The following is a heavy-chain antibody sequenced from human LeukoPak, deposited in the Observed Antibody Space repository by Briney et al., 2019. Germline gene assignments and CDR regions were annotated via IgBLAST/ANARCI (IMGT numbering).Heavy chain of an antibody. D-gene: IGHD3-10*01. V-gene: IGHV1-69*10. J-gene: IGHJ4*02. CDR2: IIPILGIA. Sequence: SVTVSCKASGGTFSSYAISWVRQAPGQGLEWMGRIIPILGIANYAQKFQGRVTITADKSTSTAYMELRRLRSEDTAVYYCASGDYYGSGDYNDYWGQGTLVTVSS. CDR1: GGTFSSYA. CDR3: ASGDYYGSGDYNDY.